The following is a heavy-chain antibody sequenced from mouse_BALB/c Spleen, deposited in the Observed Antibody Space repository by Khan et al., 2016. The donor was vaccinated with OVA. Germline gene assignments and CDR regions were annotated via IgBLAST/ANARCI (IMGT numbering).Heavy chain of an antibody. CDR1: GYSITSNYA. D-gene: IGHD6-1*01. CDR2: ISYSGAT. Sequence: EVQLQESGPSLVKPSQSLSLTCTVTGYSITSNYAWSWIRQFPGSKLEWMGYISYSGATNYNPSLKSRISVTRDTSENQFFLQLNSVTTEDTAPYVCERQNHNGYALDYWGQGTTVTVSS. V-gene: IGHV3-2*02. J-gene: IGHJ4*01. CDR3: ERQNHNGYALDY.